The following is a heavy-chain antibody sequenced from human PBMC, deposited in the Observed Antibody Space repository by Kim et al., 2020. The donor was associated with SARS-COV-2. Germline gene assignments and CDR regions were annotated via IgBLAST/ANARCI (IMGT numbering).Heavy chain of an antibody. D-gene: IGHD6-19*01. CDR2: IYPGDSDT. Sequence: GESLKISCKGSGYSFTSYWIGWVRQMPGKGLEWMGIIYPGDSDTRYSPSFQGQVTISADKSIRTAYLQWSSLKASDTAMYYCARQGAVAGTDWYFDLWGRGTLVTVSS. CDR3: ARQGAVAGTDWYFDL. V-gene: IGHV5-51*01. J-gene: IGHJ2*01. CDR1: GYSFTSYW.